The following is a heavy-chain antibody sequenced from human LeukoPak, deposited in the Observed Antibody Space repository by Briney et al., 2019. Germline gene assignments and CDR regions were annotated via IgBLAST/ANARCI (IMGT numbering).Heavy chain of an antibody. CDR1: GFTFSSYA. CDR3: AKARAVAITQSDN. V-gene: IGHV3-23*01. CDR2: INNNGGST. Sequence: GGSLRLSCAASGFTFSSYAMSWVRQAPGKGLEWVSHINNNGGSTSYADSVKGRFTISRDNSKNTLYLQMNSLRAEDTAVYYCAKARAVAITQSDNWGQGTLVTVSS. J-gene: IGHJ4*02. D-gene: IGHD3-22*01.